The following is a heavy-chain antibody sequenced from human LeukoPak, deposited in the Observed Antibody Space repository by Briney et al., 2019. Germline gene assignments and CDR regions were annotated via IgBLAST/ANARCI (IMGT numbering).Heavy chain of an antibody. CDR1: GGSISSYY. V-gene: IGHV4-39*07. J-gene: IGHJ5*02. CDR3: ARIAVAGTSWFDP. D-gene: IGHD6-19*01. CDR2: IYYSGST. Sequence: SETLSLTCTVSGGSISSYYWSWIRQPPGKGLEWIGSIYYSGSTYYNPSLKSRVTISVDTSKNQFSLKLSSVTAADTAVYYCARIAVAGTSWFDPWGQGTLVTVSS.